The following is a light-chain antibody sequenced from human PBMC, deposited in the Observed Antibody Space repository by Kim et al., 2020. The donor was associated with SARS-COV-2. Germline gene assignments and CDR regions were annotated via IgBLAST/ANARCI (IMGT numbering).Light chain of an antibody. V-gene: IGKV3-20*01. CDR1: QSVSSSY. J-gene: IGKJ2*01. Sequence: EIVLTQSPGPLSLSPGERATLSCRPSQSVSSSYLAWYQQKPGQAPRLLIYGASSRATGIPDRFSGSGSGTDFTLTISRLEPEDFAVYYCQQYGSSPNTFGQGTKLEI. CDR2: GAS. CDR3: QQYGSSPNT.